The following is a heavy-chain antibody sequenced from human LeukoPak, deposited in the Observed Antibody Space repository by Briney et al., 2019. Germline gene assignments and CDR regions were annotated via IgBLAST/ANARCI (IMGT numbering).Heavy chain of an antibody. Sequence: GGSLRLSCTASGFTFSSYAMTWVRQAPGKGLEWVSSISTSSDYICYADSVKGRFTISGDNAKNSLFLQMNSLRGEDTAVYYCAKGHRSGWYTIDYWGQGTLVTVSS. D-gene: IGHD6-19*01. CDR2: ISTSSDYI. J-gene: IGHJ4*02. CDR1: GFTFSSYA. V-gene: IGHV3-21*01. CDR3: AKGHRSGWYTIDY.